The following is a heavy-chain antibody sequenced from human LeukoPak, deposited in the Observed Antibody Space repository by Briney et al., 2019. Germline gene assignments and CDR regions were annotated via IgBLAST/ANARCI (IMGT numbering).Heavy chain of an antibody. CDR3: ARENTIAAAGTFDY. V-gene: IGHV4-39*07. D-gene: IGHD6-13*01. Sequence: SETLSLTCTVSGGSISSSSYYWGWIRQPPGKGLEWIGSIYYSGSTNYNPSLKSRVTISVDKSKNQFSLKLSSVTAADTAVYYCARENTIAAAGTFDYWGQGTLVTVSS. CDR1: GGSISSSSYY. CDR2: IYYSGST. J-gene: IGHJ4*02.